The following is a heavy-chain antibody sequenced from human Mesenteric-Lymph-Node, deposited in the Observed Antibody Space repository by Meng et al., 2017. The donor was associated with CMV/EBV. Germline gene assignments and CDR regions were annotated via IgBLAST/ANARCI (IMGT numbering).Heavy chain of an antibody. V-gene: IGHV3-33*01. Sequence: GESLKISCAASGFTFSNYGVHWVRQSPGKGLEWVALIWDDGSNQNYADSVKGRFTISRDNSKNTLYLQMTSLRAEDTAVYYCARDQKETGSGSYYYYYYGMDVWGQGTTVTVS. CDR2: IWDDGSNQ. D-gene: IGHD1-26*01. CDR1: GFTFSNYG. J-gene: IGHJ6*02. CDR3: ARDQKETGSGSYYYYYYGMDV.